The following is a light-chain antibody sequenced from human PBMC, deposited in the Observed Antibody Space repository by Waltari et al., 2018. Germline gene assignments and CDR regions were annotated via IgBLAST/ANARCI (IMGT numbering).Light chain of an antibody. J-gene: IGKJ4*01. CDR1: QSVSSF. CDR3: QQRAHWPLT. CDR2: DAS. V-gene: IGKV3-11*01. Sequence: DTVLTQSPVTLSFSPGETATLSCRASQSVSSFLAWYQQKPGQSPRLLIYDASHRATGIPARFSGTGSGTDFTLTIDHLEPEDFAVYYCQQRAHWPLTFGGGTK.